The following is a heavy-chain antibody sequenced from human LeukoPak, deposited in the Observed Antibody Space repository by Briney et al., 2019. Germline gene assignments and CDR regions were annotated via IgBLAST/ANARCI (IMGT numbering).Heavy chain of an antibody. J-gene: IGHJ3*02. D-gene: IGHD3-3*01. V-gene: IGHV3-30*02. Sequence: PGGSLRLSCAASGFTFSSYGMHWVRQAQGKGREGVELIGKGGGNKYYADSVKGRFTISRDNSKTTLYLQINSLRAEDTAVYYCARHVLRFLEWFPKSSVAAFDIWGQGTMVTVSS. CDR1: GFTFSSYG. CDR3: ARHVLRFLEWFPKSSVAAFDI. CDR2: IGKGGGNK.